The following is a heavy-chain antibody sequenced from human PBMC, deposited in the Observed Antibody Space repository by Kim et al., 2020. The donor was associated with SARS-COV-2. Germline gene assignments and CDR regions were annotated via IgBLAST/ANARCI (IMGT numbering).Heavy chain of an antibody. Sequence: GGSLRLSCAASGFTFSSVAMTWVRQVPGKGLEWVSSITFGSDDAYYGDSVKGRFTISRDDSRNTVYLHMTSLRVEDTALYYCTRGGVGGPPFDNWGPG. J-gene: IGHJ4*02. CDR3: TRGGVGGPPFDN. D-gene: IGHD3-10*01. V-gene: IGHV3-23*01. CDR1: GFTFSSVA. CDR2: ITFGSDDA.